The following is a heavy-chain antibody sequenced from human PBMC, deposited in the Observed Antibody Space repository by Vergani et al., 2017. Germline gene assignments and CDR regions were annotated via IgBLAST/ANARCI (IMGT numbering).Heavy chain of an antibody. D-gene: IGHD3-3*01. CDR1: GFTFSSYA. CDR3: AKGFEDFWSGYPITFDY. J-gene: IGHJ4*02. V-gene: IGHV3-23*01. CDR2: ISGSGGST. Sequence: EVQLLESGGGLVQPGGSLRLSCAASGFTFSSYAMSWVRQAPGKGLGWVSAISGSGGSTYYADSVKGRFTISRDNSKNTLYLQMNSLRAEDTAVYYCAKGFEDFWSGYPITFDYWGQGTLVTVSS.